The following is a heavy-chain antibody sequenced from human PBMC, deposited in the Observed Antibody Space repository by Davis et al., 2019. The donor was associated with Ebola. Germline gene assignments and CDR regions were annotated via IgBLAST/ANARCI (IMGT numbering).Heavy chain of an antibody. V-gene: IGHV4-59*12. J-gene: IGHJ4*02. CDR1: GGSISSYY. Sequence: SETLSLTCTVSGGSISSYYWSWIRQPPGKGLEWIGYIYYSGSTNYNPSLKSRVTISVDTSKNQFSLKLSSVTAADTAVYYCARGGYGLVGFDYWGQGTLVTVSS. CDR2: IYYSGST. CDR3: ARGGYGLVGFDY. D-gene: IGHD4-17*01.